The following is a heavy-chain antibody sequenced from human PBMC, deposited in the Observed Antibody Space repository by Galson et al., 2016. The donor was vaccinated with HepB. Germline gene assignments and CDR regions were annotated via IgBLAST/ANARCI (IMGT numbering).Heavy chain of an antibody. CDR2: VSSDGRNK. J-gene: IGHJ6*03. CDR3: ARDPMYTSGGWRNSAHYYFYNMDV. Sequence: SLRLSCAASGFTFTSYAIHWVRQAPGKGLEWLAGVSSDGRNKYYADSVKGRFTIARDKSKKTADLQMSGLRDEDSGVYYCARDPMYTSGGWRNSAHYYFYNMDVWGKGLRSLFP. V-gene: IGHV3-30*04. D-gene: IGHD6-19*01. CDR1: GFTFTSYA.